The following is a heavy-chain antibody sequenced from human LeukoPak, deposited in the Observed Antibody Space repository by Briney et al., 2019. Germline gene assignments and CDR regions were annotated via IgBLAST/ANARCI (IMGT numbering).Heavy chain of an antibody. D-gene: IGHD2-2*01. CDR1: GGSISSSSYY. CDR3: ARAPFVVVPAYYYMDV. V-gene: IGHV4-39*01. Sequence: KASETLSLTCTVSGGSISSSSYYWGWIRQPPGKGLEWIGSIYYSGSTYYNPSLKSRVTISVDTSKNQFSLKLSSVTAADTAVYYCARAPFVVVPAYYYMDVWGKGTTVTVSS. J-gene: IGHJ6*03. CDR2: IYYSGST.